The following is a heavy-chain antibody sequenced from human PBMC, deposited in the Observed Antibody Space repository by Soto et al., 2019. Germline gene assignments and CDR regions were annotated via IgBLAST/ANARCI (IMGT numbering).Heavy chain of an antibody. CDR2: VYYTGST. Sequence: SETLSLTCTVSVASIRSTDYYLSWIGQAPGKGLEWIGYVYYTGSTDYNPSLMSRLTISVDTSKNQFSLKLTSVTAAETAVYYCVRTARHGAVAPHRFERWGQETQLTVSS. CDR1: VASIRSTDYY. J-gene: IGHJ5*02. V-gene: IGHV4-30-4*01. CDR3: VRTARHGAVAPHRFER.